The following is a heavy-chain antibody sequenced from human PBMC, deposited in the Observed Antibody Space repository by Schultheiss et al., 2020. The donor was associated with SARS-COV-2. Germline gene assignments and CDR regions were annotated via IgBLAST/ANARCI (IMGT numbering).Heavy chain of an antibody. CDR2: IIPNSGGT. Sequence: ASVKVSCKASGYTFTSYGISWVRQAPGQGLEWMGGIIPNSGGTNYAQKFQGRVTMTRDTSISTAYMELSRLRSDDTAMYYCARDFRATVTFDSWGQGTLVTVSS. CDR1: GYTFTSYG. V-gene: IGHV1-2*02. J-gene: IGHJ4*02. D-gene: IGHD4-17*01. CDR3: ARDFRATVTFDS.